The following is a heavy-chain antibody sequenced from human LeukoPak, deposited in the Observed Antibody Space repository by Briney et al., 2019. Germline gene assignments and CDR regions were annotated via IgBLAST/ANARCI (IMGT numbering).Heavy chain of an antibody. CDR2: IYHSGST. J-gene: IGHJ4*02. D-gene: IGHD5-24*01. V-gene: IGHV4-38-2*02. CDR1: GYSISSGYY. Sequence: SETLSLTCTVSGYSISSGYYWGWIRQPPGKGLEWTGSIYHSGSTYYNPSLKSRVTISVDTSKNQFSLKLSSVTAADTAVYYCARGGGQLRLDYWGQGTLVTVSS. CDR3: ARGGGQLRLDY.